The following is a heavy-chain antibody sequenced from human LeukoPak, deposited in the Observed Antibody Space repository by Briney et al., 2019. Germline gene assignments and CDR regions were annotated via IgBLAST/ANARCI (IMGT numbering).Heavy chain of an antibody. D-gene: IGHD6-6*01. Sequence: RASVKVSCKASGGTFSSYAISWVRQAPGQGPEWMGWINPKSGVTNYAQKFQGRVTMTSDTSISTAYMNFSRLRSDDTAMYYCARDLGVAVRPFSLFYWGQGTLVTVSS. CDR2: INPKSGVT. V-gene: IGHV1-2*02. J-gene: IGHJ4*02. CDR1: GGTFSSYA. CDR3: ARDLGVAVRPFSLFY.